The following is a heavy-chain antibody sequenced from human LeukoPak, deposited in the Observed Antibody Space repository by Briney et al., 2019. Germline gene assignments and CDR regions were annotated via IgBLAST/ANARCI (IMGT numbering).Heavy chain of an antibody. D-gene: IGHD2-21*02. CDR2: IIPIFGTA. CDR1: GGTFSSYA. Sequence: ALVKVSCKASGGTFSSYAISWVRQAPGQGLEWMGRIIPIFGTANYAQKFQGRVTITTDESTSTAYMELSSLRSENTAVYYCAITYCGGDCYSSPFDYWGQGTLVTVSS. V-gene: IGHV1-69*05. CDR3: AITYCGGDCYSSPFDY. J-gene: IGHJ4*02.